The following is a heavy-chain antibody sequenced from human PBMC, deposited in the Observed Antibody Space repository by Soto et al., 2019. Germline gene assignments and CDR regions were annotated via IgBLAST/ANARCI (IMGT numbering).Heavy chain of an antibody. CDR1: GFTFTTYS. D-gene: IGHD3-10*01. CDR3: AKFVRGVIMDV. CDR2: ISGSGGST. V-gene: IGHV3-23*01. Sequence: PGGSLRLSCATSGFTFTTYSMNWVRQAPGKGLEWVSSISGSGGSTYYADSVKGRFTISRDNSKNTLYLQMNSLRAEDTAVYYCAKFVRGVIMDVWGQGTTVTVS. J-gene: IGHJ6*02.